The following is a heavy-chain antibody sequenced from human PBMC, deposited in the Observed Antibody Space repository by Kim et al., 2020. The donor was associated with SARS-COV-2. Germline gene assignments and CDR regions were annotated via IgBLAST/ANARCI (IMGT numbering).Heavy chain of an antibody. J-gene: IGHJ4*02. D-gene: IGHD1-20*01. Sequence: SETLSLTCAVYGGSFSGYYWSWIRQPPGKGLEWIGEINHSGSTNYNPYLKSRGTISVDTTKNKFFLMLSSMTAADTAVFYCASDNFYYFDYWGLGTLATV. CDR2: INHSGST. CDR3: ASDNFYYFDY. V-gene: IGHV4-34*01. CDR1: GGSFSGYY.